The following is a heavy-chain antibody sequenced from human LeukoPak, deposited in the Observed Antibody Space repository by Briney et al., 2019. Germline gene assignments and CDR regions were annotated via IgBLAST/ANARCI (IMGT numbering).Heavy chain of an antibody. CDR2: IKSKTDGGTT. D-gene: IGHD3-10*01. CDR1: GFTFSSYS. Sequence: GRSLRLSCAASGFTFSSYSMNWVRQAPGKGLEWVGRIKSKTDGGTTDYAAPVKGRFTISRDDSKNTLFLQVNSLKIEDTAVYYCTTVTLRPVGLWGQGTLVTVSS. V-gene: IGHV3-15*05. CDR3: TTVTLRPVGL. J-gene: IGHJ4*02.